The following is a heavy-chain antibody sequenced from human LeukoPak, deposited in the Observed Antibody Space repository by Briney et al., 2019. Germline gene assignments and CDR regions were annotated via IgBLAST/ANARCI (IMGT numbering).Heavy chain of an antibody. J-gene: IGHJ4*02. CDR2: IYPGDSDT. CDR3: ARGLGYSGSWYFDY. CDR1: GYRFTSYW. Sequence: GESLQISCKGSGYRFTSYWIAWVRPMPGKGLESMGIIYPGDSDTRYSPSFQGQVTISADKSISTAYLQWSSLKASDTAMYYCARGLGYSGSWYFDYWGQGTLVTVSS. D-gene: IGHD6-13*01. V-gene: IGHV5-51*01.